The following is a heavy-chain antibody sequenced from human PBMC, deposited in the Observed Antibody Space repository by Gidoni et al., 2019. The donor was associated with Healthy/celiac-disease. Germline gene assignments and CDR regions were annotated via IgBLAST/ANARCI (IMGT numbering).Heavy chain of an antibody. Sequence: QVQLQESGPGLVKPSQTLSLTCTVSGGSISSGSYYWSWIRQPAGKGLEWIGRIYTSGSTNYNPSLKSRVTISVDTSKNQFSLKLSSVTAADTAVYYCAGATYDFWSGSHYYYYYMDVWGKGTTVTVSS. CDR2: IYTSGST. CDR3: AGATYDFWSGSHYYYYYMDV. D-gene: IGHD3-3*01. CDR1: GGSISSGSYY. V-gene: IGHV4-61*02. J-gene: IGHJ6*03.